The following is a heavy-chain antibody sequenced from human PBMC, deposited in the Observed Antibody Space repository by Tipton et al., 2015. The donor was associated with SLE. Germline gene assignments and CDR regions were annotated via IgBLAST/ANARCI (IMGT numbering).Heavy chain of an antibody. CDR1: GFTFGDYA. V-gene: IGHV3-49*03. Sequence: SLRLSCTASGFTFGDYAMSWFRQAPGKGLEWVGFIRSKAYGGSTEYAASVKGRYTIPRDDSKSFAYLQMNSLKTEDPAVYYCTREKRGGVAFDIWGQAPMVTYSS. J-gene: IGHJ3*02. CDR2: IRSKAYGGST. CDR3: TREKRGGVAFDI. D-gene: IGHD3-10*01.